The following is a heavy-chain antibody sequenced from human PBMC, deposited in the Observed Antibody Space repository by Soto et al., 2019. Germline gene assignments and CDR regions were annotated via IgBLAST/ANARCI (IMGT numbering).Heavy chain of an antibody. Sequence: GGSLRLSCAVSGFTFSTYWMSWVRQAPGKGLEWVAHIKQDGSEKYYVDSVKGRFTISRDNAKNSLYLQMNSLRAEDTAVYYCAKTLADNWNDQYYFDYWGQGTLVTVSS. J-gene: IGHJ4*02. CDR3: AKTLADNWNDQYYFDY. CDR2: IKQDGSEK. D-gene: IGHD1-20*01. V-gene: IGHV3-7*01. CDR1: GFTFSTYW.